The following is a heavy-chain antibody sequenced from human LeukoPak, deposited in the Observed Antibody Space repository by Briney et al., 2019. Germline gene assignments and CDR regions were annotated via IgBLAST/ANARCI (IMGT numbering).Heavy chain of an antibody. CDR2: IYYSGIT. Sequence: TSETLSLTCTVSDGSITRSSYYWGWIRQTPGEGLDWFGSIYYSGITYYNPSLQGRVTMSVDTSKNQFSLKLNSVPVAATAVYYCASLRVTTGFDYWDQGIPVTVSS. J-gene: IGHJ4*02. CDR1: DGSITRSSYY. CDR3: ASLRVTTGFDY. D-gene: IGHD2-21*02. V-gene: IGHV4-39*01.